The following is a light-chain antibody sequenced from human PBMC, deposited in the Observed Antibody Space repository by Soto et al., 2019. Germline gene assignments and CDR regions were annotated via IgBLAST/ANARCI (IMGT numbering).Light chain of an antibody. Sequence: QSALTQPASVSGSPGQSITIACTGTRSDIGGYNFVSWYQQHPGKAPKLLIYDVGNRPSGVSNRFSGSKSGNKASLTISGLQAEDEAHYYCNSYRPVSTDVFGTGTKLTVL. J-gene: IGLJ1*01. V-gene: IGLV2-14*01. CDR3: NSYRPVSTDV. CDR2: DVG. CDR1: RSDIGGYNF.